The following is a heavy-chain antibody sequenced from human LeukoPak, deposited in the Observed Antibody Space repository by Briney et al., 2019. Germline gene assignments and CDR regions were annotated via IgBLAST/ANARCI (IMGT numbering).Heavy chain of an antibody. D-gene: IGHD2-15*01. V-gene: IGHV3-9*01. J-gene: IGHJ6*02. Sequence: GGSLRLSCAASGFTFDDYAMHWVRQAPGKGLEWVSGISWNSGSIGYADSVKGRFTISRDNAKNSLYLQMNSLRAEDTALYYCAKGKAAPYYYYGMDVWGQGTTVTVSS. CDR1: GFTFDDYA. CDR3: AKGKAAPYYYYGMDV. CDR2: ISWNSGSI.